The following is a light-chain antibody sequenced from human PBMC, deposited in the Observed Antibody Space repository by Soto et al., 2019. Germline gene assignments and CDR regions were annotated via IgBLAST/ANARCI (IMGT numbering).Light chain of an antibody. CDR2: GAS. V-gene: IGKV3-20*01. J-gene: IGKJ1*01. CDR1: QSFSSSC. Sequence: EIVLTQSPGTLSLSPGERATLSCRASQSFSSSCLAWYQQKPGQAPRLLVYGASSRATGIPDRFSGSGSGTDFTLTISRLEPEDFAVYYCQQYGSSPVTFGQGTKV. CDR3: QQYGSSPVT.